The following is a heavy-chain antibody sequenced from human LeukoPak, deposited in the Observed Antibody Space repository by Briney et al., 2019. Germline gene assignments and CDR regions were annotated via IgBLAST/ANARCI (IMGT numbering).Heavy chain of an antibody. CDR1: GFTFSSYY. CDR2: IKQDGSEK. J-gene: IGHJ4*02. V-gene: IGHV3-7*01. Sequence: GGSLRLSCEASGFTFSSYYMTWVRQAPGKGLEWVANIKQDGSEKYYVDSVQGRFIISRDNAENSLSLQMNGLRVEETAVYYCARWRGFLDYWGQGILVTVSS. D-gene: IGHD3-3*01. CDR3: ARWRGFLDY.